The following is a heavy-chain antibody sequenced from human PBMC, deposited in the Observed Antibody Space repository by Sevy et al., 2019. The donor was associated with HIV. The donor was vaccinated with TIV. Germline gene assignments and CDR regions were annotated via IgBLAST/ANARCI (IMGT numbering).Heavy chain of an antibody. Sequence: GESLKISCKGSGYSFTSHWIGWVRHMPGKGLEWMGIIYPDDSATRYSPSFQGQVTFSADKSISTAYLQWSSLKDSDTAMYYCATSRSGYFDSSGYSIYWGQGTLVTVSS. CDR1: GYSFTSHW. CDR3: ATSRSGYFDSSGYSIY. CDR2: IYPDDSAT. J-gene: IGHJ4*02. V-gene: IGHV5-51*01. D-gene: IGHD3-22*01.